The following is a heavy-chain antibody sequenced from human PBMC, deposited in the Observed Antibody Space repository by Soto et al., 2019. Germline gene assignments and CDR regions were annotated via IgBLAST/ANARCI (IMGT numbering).Heavy chain of an antibody. CDR1: GFSFSSYA. CDR2: ITNSGGST. CDR3: AKGVYGDYS. D-gene: IGHD4-17*01. Sequence: GGSLRLSCAASGFSFSSYAINWVRQAPGKGLEWVSGITNSGGSTYYADSVKGRFTISRDNSKNTLYLQMNSLRVEDTAVYYCAKGVYGDYSWGQRTLVTVSS. J-gene: IGHJ4*02. V-gene: IGHV3-23*01.